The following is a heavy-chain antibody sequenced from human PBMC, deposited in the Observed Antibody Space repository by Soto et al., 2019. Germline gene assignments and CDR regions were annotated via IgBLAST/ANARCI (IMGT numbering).Heavy chain of an antibody. CDR3: ARDGCSSTSCYGGGDY. CDR2: INAGNGNI. CDR1: GYTFTSYA. Sequence: ASVKVSCKASGYTFTSYAMHWVRQAPGQMLEWMGWINAGNGNIKYSQKFQGRVTITRDTSASTAYMELSSLRSEDTAVYYCARDGCSSTSCYGGGDYWGQGTLVTVSS. D-gene: IGHD2-2*01. J-gene: IGHJ4*02. V-gene: IGHV1-3*01.